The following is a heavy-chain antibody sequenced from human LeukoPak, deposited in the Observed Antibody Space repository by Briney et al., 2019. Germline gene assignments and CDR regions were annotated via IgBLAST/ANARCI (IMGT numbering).Heavy chain of an antibody. V-gene: IGHV1-2*02. J-gene: IGHJ4*02. CDR2: IGPHSSAT. D-gene: IGHD2/OR15-2a*01. Sequence: ASVKVSCKSSGFTFTDYYIHWVRQAPGQGLEWMGYIGPHSSATSSPQEFQGRVTMTRDTPMSTAYMELTRLTSDDTAVCYCAREGNGLLSKDFDYWGQGTLVTVSS. CDR3: AREGNGLLSKDFDY. CDR1: GFTFTDYY.